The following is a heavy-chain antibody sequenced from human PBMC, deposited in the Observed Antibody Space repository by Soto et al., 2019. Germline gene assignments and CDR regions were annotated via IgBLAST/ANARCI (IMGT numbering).Heavy chain of an antibody. Sequence: EVQLVESGGDMVKPGGCLRLSCEASGITFINAWMSWVRQAPGKGLEWVSAISGSGGSTYYADSVKGRFTISRDNSKNTLYLQMNSLRAEDTAVYYCAKISSGRRQDAFDIWGQGTMVTVSS. D-gene: IGHD6-19*01. V-gene: IGHV3-23*04. J-gene: IGHJ3*02. CDR3: AKISSGRRQDAFDI. CDR1: GITFINAW. CDR2: ISGSGGST.